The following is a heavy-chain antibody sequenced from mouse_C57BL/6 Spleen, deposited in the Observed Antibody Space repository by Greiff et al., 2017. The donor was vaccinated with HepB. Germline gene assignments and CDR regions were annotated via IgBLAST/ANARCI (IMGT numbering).Heavy chain of an antibody. D-gene: IGHD1-1*01. CDR1: GYAFSSSR. Sequence: QVQLQQSGPELVKPGASVKISCKASGYAFSSSRMNWVKQRPGKGLEWIGRIYPGDGDTNYNGKFKGKATLTADKSSSTAYMQLSSLTSEDSAVYFCARALITTVVEENYFDYWGQGTTLTVSS. CDR3: ARALITTVVEENYFDY. J-gene: IGHJ2*01. V-gene: IGHV1-82*01. CDR2: IYPGDGDT.